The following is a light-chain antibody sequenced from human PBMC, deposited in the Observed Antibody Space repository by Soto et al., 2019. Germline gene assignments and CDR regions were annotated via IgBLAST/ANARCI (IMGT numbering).Light chain of an antibody. CDR2: VNT. CDR1: SSNIGAGYD. J-gene: IGLJ2*01. CDR3: QSYDTSLSGSEV. V-gene: IGLV1-40*01. Sequence: QAVVTQPPSVSGAPGQRVTISCTGSSSNIGAGYDVHWYQHLPGTAPKLLIYVNTNRPSGVPDRFSASKSGTSASLAITGLQPEDEADYYCQSYDTSLSGSEVFGGGTKLTVL.